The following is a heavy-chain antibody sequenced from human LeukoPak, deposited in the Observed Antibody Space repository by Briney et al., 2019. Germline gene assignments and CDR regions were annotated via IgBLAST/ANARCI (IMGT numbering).Heavy chain of an antibody. CDR3: ARARGDDYGDYHY. J-gene: IGHJ4*02. CDR2: IMPIFGTA. CDR1: GGTVSRYA. Sequence: ASVKVSCKASGGTVSRYAISWVRQAPGQGLEWMGGIMPIFGTANDAQKFQGRVTITVEESTSTAYMELSSLRSEHTAVYYCARARGDDYGDYHYWGQGTLATVSS. D-gene: IGHD4-17*01. V-gene: IGHV1-69*13.